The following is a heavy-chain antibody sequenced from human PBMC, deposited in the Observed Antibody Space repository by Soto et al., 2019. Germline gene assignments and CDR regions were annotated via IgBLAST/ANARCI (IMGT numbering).Heavy chain of an antibody. D-gene: IGHD3-3*01. CDR1: GVILSSYW. CDR3: TSNIYYDFWSGYYAFDI. Sequence: EVQLVESGGGFVQPGGSLRLSCVGSGVILSSYWMSWVRQAPGKGLEWVANIEPDGSGKYYVDSVKGRFTISRDNAKNSLYLQMNSLRAEDTAVYYCTSNIYYDFWSGYYAFDIWGQGTMVTVSS. CDR2: IEPDGSGK. J-gene: IGHJ3*02. V-gene: IGHV3-7*01.